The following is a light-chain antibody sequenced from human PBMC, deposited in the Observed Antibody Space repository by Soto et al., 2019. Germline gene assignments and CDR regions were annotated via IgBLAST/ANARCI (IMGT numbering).Light chain of an antibody. V-gene: IGKV1-5*01. CDR1: QSISSW. Sequence: DIQMTQSPSTPSASVGDRVTITCRASQSISSWLAWYQQKPGKAPKLLIYDASSLESGVPSRFSGSGSGTEFTLTISSLQPDDFATYYCQHYNSCSEAFGQGTKVDIK. CDR2: DAS. J-gene: IGKJ1*01. CDR3: QHYNSCSEA.